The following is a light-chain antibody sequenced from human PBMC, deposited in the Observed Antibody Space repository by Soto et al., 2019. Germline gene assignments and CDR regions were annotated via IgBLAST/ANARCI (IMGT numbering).Light chain of an antibody. J-gene: IGKJ5*01. CDR3: QQSYRTPIT. CDR1: QNIGNW. CDR2: DAS. V-gene: IGKV1-5*01. Sequence: IQMTQSPSTLSASVGDRVTITCRASQNIGNWLAWYQQKSGKAPKLLIYDASSLESGVPSRFSGRGSGTDFTLTISSLQPEDVATYLCQQSYRTPITFGQGTRLEIK.